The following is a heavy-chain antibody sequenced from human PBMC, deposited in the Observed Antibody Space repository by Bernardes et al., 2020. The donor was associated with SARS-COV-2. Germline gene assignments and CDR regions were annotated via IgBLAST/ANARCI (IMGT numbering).Heavy chain of an antibody. V-gene: IGHV3-74*01. D-gene: IGHD3-10*01. CDR3: ARVANYDGSGGKYGMDV. Sequence: GSLRLSCAASGFTFSNYWMHWVRQAPGKGLVWVSRINSDGSSTSYADSVKGRFTISRDNAKNTLYLQVNSLRAEDTAVYYCARVANYDGSGGKYGMDVWGQGTTVTVSS. CDR2: INSDGSST. J-gene: IGHJ6*02. CDR1: GFTFSNYW.